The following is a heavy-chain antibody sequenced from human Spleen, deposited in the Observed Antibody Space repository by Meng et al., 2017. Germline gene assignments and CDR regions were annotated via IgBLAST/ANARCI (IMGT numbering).Heavy chain of an antibody. CDR2: IYYSGST. V-gene: IGHV4-34*01. J-gene: IGHJ5*02. CDR1: GVSFSDYY. CDR3: ARAGGWFDP. D-gene: IGHD1-26*01. Sequence: QGQLQLLGAGLLKHAYTLSLTYFVSGVSFSDYYWSWIRQPPGKRLEWIANIYYSGSTYYNPSLKSRVTISVDTSKNQFSLKLSSVTAADTSVYYCARAGGWFDPWGQGSLVTVSS.